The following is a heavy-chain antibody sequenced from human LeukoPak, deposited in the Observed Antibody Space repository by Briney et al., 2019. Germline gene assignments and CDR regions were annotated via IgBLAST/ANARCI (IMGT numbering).Heavy chain of an antibody. CDR3: ARFPIAAAGKSS. V-gene: IGHV4-59*01. D-gene: IGHD6-13*01. J-gene: IGHJ5*02. CDR2: IYYSGST. Sequence: SETLSLTCTVSGGSISSYYWSWIRQPPGKGLEWIGYIYYSGSTNYNPSLKSRVTISVDTSKNQFSLKLSSVTAADTAVYYCARFPIAAAGKSSWGQGTLVTVSS. CDR1: GGSISSYY.